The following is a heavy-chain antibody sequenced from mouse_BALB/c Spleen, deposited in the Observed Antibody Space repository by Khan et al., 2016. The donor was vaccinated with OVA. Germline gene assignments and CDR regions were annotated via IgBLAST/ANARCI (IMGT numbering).Heavy chain of an antibody. D-gene: IGHD2-3*01. CDR2: ILPGSGST. CDR3: ASCQIYDGYYMFAY. J-gene: IGHJ3*01. CDR1: GYTFSSYW. V-gene: IGHV1-9*01. Sequence: QVQLQQSGAELMKPGASVKISCKATGYTFSSYWIEWVKQRPGHGLEWIGEILPGSGSTNYNEKFKGKATFTADTSSNTAYMQLSSLTSEDSAVYYCASCQIYDGYYMFAYWGQGTLVTVSA.